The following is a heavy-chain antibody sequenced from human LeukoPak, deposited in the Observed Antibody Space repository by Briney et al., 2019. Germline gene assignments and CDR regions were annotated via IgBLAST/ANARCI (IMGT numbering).Heavy chain of an antibody. D-gene: IGHD2-15*01. J-gene: IGHJ5*01. CDR2: ISSRSSTI. CDR1: GFTFSSYS. CDR3: ARELSVVWFDS. V-gene: IGHV3-48*04. Sequence: GGSLRLSCAASGFTFSSYSMNWVRQAPGKGLEWVSYISSRSSTIYYADSVKGRFTVSRDNAKNSLYLQMNSLRAEDTAVYYCARELSVVWFDSWGQGTLVTVSS.